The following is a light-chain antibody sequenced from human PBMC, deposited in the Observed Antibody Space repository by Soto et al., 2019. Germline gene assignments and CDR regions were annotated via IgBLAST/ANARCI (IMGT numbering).Light chain of an antibody. Sequence: QSVLTQPPSASGSPGQSVTISCTGSSSDVGGYEYVSWYQQHPGKAPKLIIYEVIKRPSGVPDRFSGSKSGNTASLTVSGPQVGFGVDCYWSSYPGRNNPNVLSGGGTKRPVL. J-gene: IGLJ2*01. CDR2: EVI. CDR3: SSYPGRNNPNVL. V-gene: IGLV2-8*01. CDR1: SSDVGGYEY.